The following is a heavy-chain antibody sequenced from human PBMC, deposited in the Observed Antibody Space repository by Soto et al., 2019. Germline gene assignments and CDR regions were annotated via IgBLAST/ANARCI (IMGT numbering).Heavy chain of an antibody. CDR1: GFTFSNAW. CDR2: IKSKTDGGTT. Sequence: GGSLRLSCAASGFTFSNAWMSWVRQAPGKGLEWVGRIKSKTDGGTTDYAAPVKGRFTISRDDSKNTLYLQMNSLKTEDTAVYYCTTDNNKGDAFDIWGQGTMVTVSS. V-gene: IGHV3-15*01. CDR3: TTDNNKGDAFDI. J-gene: IGHJ3*02.